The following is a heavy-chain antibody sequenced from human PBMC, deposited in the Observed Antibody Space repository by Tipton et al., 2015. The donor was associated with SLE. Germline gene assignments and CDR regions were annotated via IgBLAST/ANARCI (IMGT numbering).Heavy chain of an antibody. CDR2: IYYSGNT. CDR3: ASVRGAFDI. CDR1: GGSVSGRGYY. J-gene: IGHJ3*02. V-gene: IGHV4-31*03. D-gene: IGHD3-10*02. Sequence: TLSLTCNVSGGSVSGRGYYWGWIRQHPGKGLEWLGHIYYSGNTQYNPSLKSRATISVDTSKNQFFLKLTSVTAADTAVYYCASVRGAFDIWGQGTMVTVSS.